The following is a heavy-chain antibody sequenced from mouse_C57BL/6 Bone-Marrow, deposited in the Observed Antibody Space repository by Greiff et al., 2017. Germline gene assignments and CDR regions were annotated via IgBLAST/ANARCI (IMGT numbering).Heavy chain of an antibody. CDR1: GFNIKDDY. J-gene: IGHJ2*01. V-gene: IGHV14-4*01. CDR3: TTVYYFDY. CDR2: IDPENGDT. Sequence: SGAELVRPGASVKLSCTASGFNIKDDYMHWVKQRPEQGLEWIGWIDPENGDTEYASKFQGKATITADTSSNTAYLQLSSLTSEDTAVYYCTTVYYFDYWGQGTTLTVSS.